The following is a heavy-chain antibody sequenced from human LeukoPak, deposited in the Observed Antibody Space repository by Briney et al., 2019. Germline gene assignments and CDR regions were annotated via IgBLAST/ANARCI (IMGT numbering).Heavy chain of an antibody. CDR2: ISYDGRNK. J-gene: IGHJ4*02. CDR1: GFTFISYA. Sequence: GGSLRLSCAASGFTFISYAMHWVRQAPGKGLEWVADISYDGRNKYYADSVKGRFTISRDNSKNTLYLQMNSLRADDTAVYYCARERELIYVDYWGQGTLVTVSS. V-gene: IGHV3-30*04. CDR3: ARERELIYVDY. D-gene: IGHD1-26*01.